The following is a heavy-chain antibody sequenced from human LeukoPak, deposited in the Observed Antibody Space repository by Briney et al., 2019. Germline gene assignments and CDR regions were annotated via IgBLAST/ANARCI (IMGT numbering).Heavy chain of an antibody. CDR2: ISAYNGNT. V-gene: IGHV1-18*01. Sequence: ASVKVSCKASGYTFTSYGISWVRQAPGQGLEWMGWISAYNGNTNYAQKLQGRVTMTTDTSTSAAYMELRSLRSDDTAVYYCARVRVYDGDYGPHFDYWGQGTLVTVSS. J-gene: IGHJ4*02. CDR3: ARVRVYDGDYGPHFDY. CDR1: GYTFTSYG. D-gene: IGHD4-17*01.